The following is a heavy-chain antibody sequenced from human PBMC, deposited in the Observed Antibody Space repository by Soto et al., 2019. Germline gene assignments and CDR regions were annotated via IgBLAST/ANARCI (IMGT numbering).Heavy chain of an antibody. J-gene: IGHJ5*02. Sequence: SVKVSCKASGGTISSYTISWVRQAPGQGLEWMGRIIPILGIANYAQKFQGRVTITADKSTSTAYMELSSLRSEDTAVYYCASGGESLRYFDWILSNWFDPWGQGTLVTVSS. CDR3: ASGGESLRYFDWILSNWFDP. D-gene: IGHD3-9*01. V-gene: IGHV1-69*02. CDR2: IIPILGIA. CDR1: GGTISSYT.